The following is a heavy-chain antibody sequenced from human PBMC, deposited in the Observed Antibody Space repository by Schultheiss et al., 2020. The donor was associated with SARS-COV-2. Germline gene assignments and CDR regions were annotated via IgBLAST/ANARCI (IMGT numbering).Heavy chain of an antibody. V-gene: IGHV4-39*01. D-gene: IGHD6-19*01. J-gene: IGHJ4*02. CDR3: ARLNGIAVAGYFDY. CDR1: GGSISSSSYY. CDR2: IYYSGST. Sequence: SETLSLTCTVSGGSISSSSYYWGWIRQPPGKGLEWNGSIYYSGSTYYNPSLKSRVTISVDTSKNQFSRKLSSVTAADTAVYYCARLNGIAVAGYFDYWGQGTLVTVSS.